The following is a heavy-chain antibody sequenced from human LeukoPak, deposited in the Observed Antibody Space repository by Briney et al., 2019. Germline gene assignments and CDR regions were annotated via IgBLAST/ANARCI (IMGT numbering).Heavy chain of an antibody. D-gene: IGHD1-1*01. CDR3: AEDQQLEPFHY. CDR1: GFTFSSYW. CDR2: IQFDGNDK. V-gene: IGHV3-30*02. Sequence: GGSLRLSCAASGFTFSSYWMSWVRQAPGKGLEWVAFIQFDGNDKFYADSVQGRFTISRDNSKNTLYLQMYSLGTDDTAIYYCAEDQQLEPFHYWGRGTLVTVSS. J-gene: IGHJ4*02.